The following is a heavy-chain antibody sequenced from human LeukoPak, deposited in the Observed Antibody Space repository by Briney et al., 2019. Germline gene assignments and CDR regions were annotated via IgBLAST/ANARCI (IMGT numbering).Heavy chain of an antibody. V-gene: IGHV3-48*02. CDR3: AREYCSGGSCYGFDY. J-gene: IGHJ4*02. CDR2: ISSRSSTI. CDR1: GFTFSSYS. D-gene: IGHD2-15*01. Sequence: GGSLRLSCAASGFTFSSYSMNWVRQAPGKGLEWVSYISSRSSTIYYADSVKGRFTIYRDNAKNSLYLQMNSLRDEDTAVYYCAREYCSGGSCYGFDYWGQGTLVTVSS.